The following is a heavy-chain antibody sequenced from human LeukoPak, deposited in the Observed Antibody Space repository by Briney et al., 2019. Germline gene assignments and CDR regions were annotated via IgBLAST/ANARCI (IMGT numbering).Heavy chain of an antibody. CDR3: AKDGLSGSAQRYYFDY. Sequence: GRSLRLSCAASGFTFSRYGMHWVRQAPGKGLEWVATISYDGSDKWYGDSVKGRFTISRDNSQNSLYLQMNSLRAEDTAVYYCAKDGLSGSAQRYYFDYWGQGILVTVSS. J-gene: IGHJ4*02. CDR1: GFTFSRYG. V-gene: IGHV3-30*18. D-gene: IGHD3-22*01. CDR2: ISYDGSDK.